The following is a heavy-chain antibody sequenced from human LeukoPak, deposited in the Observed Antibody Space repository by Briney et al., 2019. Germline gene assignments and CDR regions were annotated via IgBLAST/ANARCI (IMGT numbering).Heavy chain of an antibody. CDR2: IKQDGSET. D-gene: IGHD5-18*01. CDR3: AKDIGRYSYEGYFDY. CDR1: GFTFSNHW. J-gene: IGHJ4*02. Sequence: GGSLRLSCTASGFTFSNHWMTWVRQAPGTGLEWVANIKQDGSETYYVDSVKGRFTISRDNAKNSLYLQMNSLRAEDTALYYCAKDIGRYSYEGYFDYWGQGTLVTVSS. V-gene: IGHV3-7*03.